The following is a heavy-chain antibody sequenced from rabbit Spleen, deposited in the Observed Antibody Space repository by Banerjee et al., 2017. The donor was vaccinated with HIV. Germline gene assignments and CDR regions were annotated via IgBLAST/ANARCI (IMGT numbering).Heavy chain of an antibody. CDR2: IDVVKSDNT. CDR1: GLDFSARYW. V-gene: IGHV1S45*01. D-gene: IGHD4-2*01. CDR3: ARDAAGREDFNL. J-gene: IGHJ4*01. Sequence: QEQLEESGGDLVKPGASLTLTCKASGLDFSARYWVCWVRQAPGKGLEWIACIDVVKSDNTYYASWAKGRFTISKTSSTTVTLQMTSLTAADTATYFCARDAAGREDFNLWGQGTLVTVS.